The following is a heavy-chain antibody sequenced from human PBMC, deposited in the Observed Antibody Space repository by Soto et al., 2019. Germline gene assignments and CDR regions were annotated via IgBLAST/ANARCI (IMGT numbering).Heavy chain of an antibody. CDR3: SEDCRGGGTGQPTWYSATMDV. CDR1: GFTFRNYA. Sequence: EVHLLESGGGLVQPGGSLRLSCAASGFTFRNYAMGWVRQAPGKGLEWVSGITSSGLRTYYVDSVKGRFTISRDNSKNTLYLPMNSLGAEDTALYYCSEDCRGGGTGQPTWYSATMDVWGPGTPVTVSS. D-gene: IGHD6-13*01. V-gene: IGHV3-23*01. J-gene: IGHJ6*02. CDR2: ITSSGLRT.